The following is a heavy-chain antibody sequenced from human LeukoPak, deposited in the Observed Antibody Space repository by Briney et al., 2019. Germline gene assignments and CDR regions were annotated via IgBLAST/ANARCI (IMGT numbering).Heavy chain of an antibody. CDR1: GFSFSTYA. Sequence: GGSLRLSCAASGFSFSTYAIHWVRQAPGKGLEWVAVISYDGRDKHHVDSVKGRFIISRDNSKNTLYLQMNSLRAEDTAVYYCAKFSPYGGNSYWGQGTLVTVSS. J-gene: IGHJ4*02. CDR2: ISYDGRDK. CDR3: AKFSPYGGNSY. D-gene: IGHD4-23*01. V-gene: IGHV3-30*18.